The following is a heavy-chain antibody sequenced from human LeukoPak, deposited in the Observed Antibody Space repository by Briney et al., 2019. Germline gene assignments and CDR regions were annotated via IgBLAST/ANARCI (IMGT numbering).Heavy chain of an antibody. CDR3: AKVGGLDIVVLPAAVQFDY. J-gene: IGHJ4*02. CDR1: GFTFSSYA. Sequence: GGSLRLSCAASGFTFSSYAMSWVRQAPGKGLEWVSAISGSGGSTYYADSVKGRFTISRDNSKNTLYLQMNSLRAEDTAVYYCAKVGGLDIVVLPAAVQFDYWGQGTLVTVSS. V-gene: IGHV3-23*01. D-gene: IGHD2-2*03. CDR2: ISGSGGST.